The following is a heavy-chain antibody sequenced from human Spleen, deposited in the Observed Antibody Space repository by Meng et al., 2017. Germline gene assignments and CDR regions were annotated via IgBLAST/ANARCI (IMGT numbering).Heavy chain of an antibody. D-gene: IGHD3-22*01. CDR2: IYYSGST. CDR1: GGSVSSGSYY. V-gene: IGHV4-61*01. Sequence: QVQLQEPGPGLVRPSETLSLTCTVSGGSVSSGSYYWSWIRQPPGKGLEWIGYIYYSGSTNYNPSLKSRVTISVDTSKNQFSLKLSSVTAADTAVYYCARDDSSGYYSYWGQGTLVTVSS. J-gene: IGHJ4*02. CDR3: ARDDSSGYYSY.